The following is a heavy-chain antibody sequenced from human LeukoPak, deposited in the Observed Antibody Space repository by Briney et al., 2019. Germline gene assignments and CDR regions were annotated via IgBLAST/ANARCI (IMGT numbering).Heavy chain of an antibody. D-gene: IGHD3-16*01. CDR1: GFTFSSYA. CDR3: AKYDYVWGSYSLGY. V-gene: IGHV3-23*01. Sequence: HPWGSLRLSCAASGFTFSSYAMSWVRQAPGKGLEWVSAISGSGGSTYYADSVKGRFTISRDNSKNTLYLQMNSLRAEDTAVYYCAKYDYVWGSYSLGYWGQGTLVTVSS. CDR2: ISGSGGST. J-gene: IGHJ4*02.